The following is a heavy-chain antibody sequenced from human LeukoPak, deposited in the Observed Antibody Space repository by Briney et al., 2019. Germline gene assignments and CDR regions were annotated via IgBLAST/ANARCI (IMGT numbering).Heavy chain of an antibody. J-gene: IGHJ6*02. CDR2: LYAGGSS. V-gene: IGHV3-66*01. D-gene: IGHD3-16*02. Sequence: AGGSLRLSCAASGLIVNNNYMTWVRQAPGEGLEWVSVLYAGGSSYYADSVKDRLTISRDNSMNTVYLQMNSLTAEDTAVYYCVRENRLEYYGMDVWGQGTTVTVSS. CDR3: VRENRLEYYGMDV. CDR1: GLIVNNNY.